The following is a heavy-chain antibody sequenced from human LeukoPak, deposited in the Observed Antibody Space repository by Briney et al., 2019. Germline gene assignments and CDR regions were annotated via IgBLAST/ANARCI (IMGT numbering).Heavy chain of an antibody. CDR1: GGYITTNGYY. Sequence: PSETLSLTCTVSGGYITTNGYYWVWIRQSPGEALEWIGSISYSGNTFYNPSLKSRVTISVDTSKNHFSLTLTSVTAADTALYFCANSDTFYNVMSGPWGQGILVTVSS. V-gene: IGHV4-39*02. CDR2: ISYSGNT. J-gene: IGHJ5*02. CDR3: ANSDTFYNVMSGP. D-gene: IGHD3-10*01.